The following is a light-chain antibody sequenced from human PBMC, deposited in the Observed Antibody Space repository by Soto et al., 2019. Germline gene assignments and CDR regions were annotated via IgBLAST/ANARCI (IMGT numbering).Light chain of an antibody. CDR1: SSNLGSNY. Sequence: QSVLTQPPSASGTPGQRVTISCSGSSSNLGSNYVYWYQQLPGTAPKLLIYRNNQRPSGVPDRFSGSKSGTSASLAISGLRSEYEAEYYCAAWDDSLSGRGVFGGGTKLTVL. V-gene: IGLV1-47*01. CDR3: AAWDDSLSGRGV. CDR2: RNN. J-gene: IGLJ3*02.